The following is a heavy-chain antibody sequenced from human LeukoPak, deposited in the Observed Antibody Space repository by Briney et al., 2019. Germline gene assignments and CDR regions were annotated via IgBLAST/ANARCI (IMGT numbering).Heavy chain of an antibody. V-gene: IGHV3-9*01. Sequence: GGSLRLSCVGSKFTFRYYAMHWVRQAPGRGLEWVAGINGDGGGVAYADSVVGRFTISRDYAETSLYLQMNSLRPEDTALYYCARDRGGKVDTGAVEYWGRGTQVAVSS. CDR2: INGDGGGV. D-gene: IGHD5-18*01. CDR1: KFTFRYYA. J-gene: IGHJ4*02. CDR3: ARDRGGKVDTGAVEY.